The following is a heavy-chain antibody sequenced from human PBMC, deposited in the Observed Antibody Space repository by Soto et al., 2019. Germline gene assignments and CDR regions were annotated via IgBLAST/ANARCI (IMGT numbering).Heavy chain of an antibody. CDR2: IYYSGST. V-gene: IGHV4-59*01. Sequence: PSETLSLTCTVSGGSISSYYWSWIRQPPGKGLEWIGYIYYSGSTNYNPSLKSRVTISVDTSKNQFSLKLSSVTAADTAVYYCARDGIAGYSSSWYAVPEKYNWFDPWGQGTLVIVSS. D-gene: IGHD6-13*01. CDR3: ARDGIAGYSSSWYAVPEKYNWFDP. J-gene: IGHJ5*02. CDR1: GGSISSYY.